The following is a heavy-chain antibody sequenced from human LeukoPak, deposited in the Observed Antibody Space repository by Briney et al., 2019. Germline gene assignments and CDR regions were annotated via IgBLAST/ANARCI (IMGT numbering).Heavy chain of an antibody. J-gene: IGHJ4*02. CDR3: AKGYSYGYGLNRYFDY. Sequence: PGGSLRLSCAASGFTFSSYAMSWVRQAPGKGLEWVSAISGSGGSTYYADSVKGRFTISRDNSKNTLYLQRNSLRAEDTAVYYCAKGYSYGYGLNRYFDYWGQGTLVTVSS. D-gene: IGHD5-18*01. CDR1: GFTFSSYA. CDR2: ISGSGGST. V-gene: IGHV3-23*01.